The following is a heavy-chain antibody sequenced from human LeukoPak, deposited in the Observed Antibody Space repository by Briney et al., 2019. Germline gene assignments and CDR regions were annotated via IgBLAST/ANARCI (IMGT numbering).Heavy chain of an antibody. D-gene: IGHD2-21*02. CDR3: AKGDCYDFDY. Sequence: GGSLRLSCAASGFTFSTYGMHWVRQAPGKGLEWVSIITSGVGITYYADSVKGRFTVSRDNSKSTLYLQMNSLRAEDTAVYYCAKGDCYDFDYWGQGTLVTVSS. CDR2: ITSGVGIT. CDR1: GFTFSTYG. J-gene: IGHJ4*02. V-gene: IGHV3-23*01.